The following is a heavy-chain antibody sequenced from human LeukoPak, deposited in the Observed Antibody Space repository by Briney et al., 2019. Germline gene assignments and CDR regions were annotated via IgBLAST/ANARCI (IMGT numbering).Heavy chain of an antibody. CDR3: ARLDTVMGEAFDI. Sequence: PSETLSLTCTVSGGSISSYYWSWIRQPPGKGLEWIGYTYYSGSTNYNPSLKSRVTISVDTSKNQFSLKLSSVTAADTAVYYCARLDTVMGEAFDIWGQGTMVTVSS. CDR1: GGSISSYY. J-gene: IGHJ3*02. V-gene: IGHV4-59*08. CDR2: TYYSGST. D-gene: IGHD5-18*01.